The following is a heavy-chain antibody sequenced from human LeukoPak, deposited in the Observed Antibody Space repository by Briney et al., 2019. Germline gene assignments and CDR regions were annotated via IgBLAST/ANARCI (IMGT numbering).Heavy chain of an antibody. CDR1: GFTVSSNY. J-gene: IGHJ4*02. V-gene: IGHV3-7*01. D-gene: IGHD3-22*01. Sequence: GGSLRLSCAASGFTVSSNYMSWVRQAPGKGLEWVANIKQDGSEKYYVDSVKGRFTISRDNAKNSLYLQMNSLRAEDTAVYYCARDLRTYYYDSSGDDYWGQGTLVTVSS. CDR3: ARDLRTYYYDSSGDDY. CDR2: IKQDGSEK.